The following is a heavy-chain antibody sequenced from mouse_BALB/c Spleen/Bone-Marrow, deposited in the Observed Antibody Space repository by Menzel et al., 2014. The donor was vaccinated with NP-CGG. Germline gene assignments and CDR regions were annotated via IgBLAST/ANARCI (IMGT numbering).Heavy chain of an antibody. CDR1: GFTFSSYA. CDR3: ARDGNWYFDV. Sequence: EVMLVESGGGLVKPGGSLKLSCAASGFTFSSYAMSWVRQSPEKRLEWVAEISSGGSYTYYPATVPGRFTISRANAKNTLYLEMSSLRSEDTAMYYCARDGNWYFDVWGAGTTVTVSS. J-gene: IGHJ1*01. V-gene: IGHV5-9-4*01. D-gene: IGHD1-1*02. CDR2: ISSGGSYT.